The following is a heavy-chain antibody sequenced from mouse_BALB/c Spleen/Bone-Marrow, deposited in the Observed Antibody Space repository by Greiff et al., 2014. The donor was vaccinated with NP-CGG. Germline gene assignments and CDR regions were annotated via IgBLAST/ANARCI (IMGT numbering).Heavy chain of an antibody. CDR3: AIEGYYDY. D-gene: IGHD2-3*01. Sequence: EVQLVESGGGLVQPGGSRKLSCAASGFTFSSFGMHWVRQAPEKGLEWVAYISSGSSTIYYADTVKGRFTISRDNPKNTLFLQMTSLRSEDTAMYYCAIEGYYDYWGQGTTLTVSP. CDR1: GFTFSSFG. V-gene: IGHV5-17*02. CDR2: ISSGSSTI. J-gene: IGHJ2*01.